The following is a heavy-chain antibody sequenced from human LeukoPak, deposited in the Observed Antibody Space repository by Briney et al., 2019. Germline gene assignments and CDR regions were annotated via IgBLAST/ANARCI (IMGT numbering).Heavy chain of an antibody. D-gene: IGHD6-19*01. CDR3: ATDSSGRGY. CDR2: IIPIFGTA. Sequence: ASVKVSCKASGGTFSSYAFSWVRQAPGQGLEWMGRIIPIFGTANYAQKFQGRVTITTDESTSTAYVELSSLRSEDTAVYYCATDSSGRGYWGQGTLVTVSS. V-gene: IGHV1-69*05. J-gene: IGHJ4*02. CDR1: GGTFSSYA.